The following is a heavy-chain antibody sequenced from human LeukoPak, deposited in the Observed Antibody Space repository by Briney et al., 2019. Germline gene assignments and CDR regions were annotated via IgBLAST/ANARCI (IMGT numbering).Heavy chain of an antibody. CDR3: ARSTRARYFDL. D-gene: IGHD5-24*01. Sequence: PGGSLRLSCAASGFTVSSNYMSWVRQAPGKGLEWVAYIRYDGSDKYYAESLKGRFTISRDNSKNTLYLQMNSLRAEDTALYYCARSTRARYFDLWGRGTLVTVSS. CDR2: IRYDGSDK. CDR1: GFTVSSNY. V-gene: IGHV3-30*02. J-gene: IGHJ2*01.